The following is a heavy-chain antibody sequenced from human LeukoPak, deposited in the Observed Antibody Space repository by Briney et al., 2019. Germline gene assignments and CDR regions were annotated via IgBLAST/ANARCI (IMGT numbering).Heavy chain of an antibody. CDR2: IRYDGSNK. J-gene: IGHJ4*02. D-gene: IGHD6-19*01. Sequence: GGSLRLSCAASGFTFSSYGMHWVRQAPGKGLEWVAFIRYDGSNKYYADSVKGRFTISRDNSKNTLYLQMNNLRAEDTAVYYCAKDSSGWFDYWGQGTLVTVSS. CDR3: AKDSSGWFDY. CDR1: GFTFSSYG. V-gene: IGHV3-30*02.